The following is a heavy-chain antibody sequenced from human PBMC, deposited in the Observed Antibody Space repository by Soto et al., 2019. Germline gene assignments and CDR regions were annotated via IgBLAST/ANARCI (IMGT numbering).Heavy chain of an antibody. J-gene: IGHJ4*02. V-gene: IGHV4-61*01. CDR3: ARFHDS. Sequence: SGTLSLTRTGSGAFLNRGNFHWSWIRQPPGKGLEWIGYIFHFGKANYTPSLKSRVTISIDTSKNQFSLNLSSVTAADTAMYYCARFHDSWGPGILVTVSS. CDR2: IFHFGKA. CDR1: GAFLNRGNFH.